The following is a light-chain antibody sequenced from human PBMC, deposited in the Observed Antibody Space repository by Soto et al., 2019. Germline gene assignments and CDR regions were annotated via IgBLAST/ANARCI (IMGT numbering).Light chain of an antibody. CDR1: QTISSW. J-gene: IGKJ1*01. CDR2: KAS. Sequence: DIQMTQSPSTLSASVGDRVTITCRASQTISSWLAWYQHKPGKAPKLLIFKASNLESGVPSRFSGGGSGTEFTLTISSLQPDDFATYYCQEYNSYSRTFGQGTKVEIK. CDR3: QEYNSYSRT. V-gene: IGKV1-5*03.